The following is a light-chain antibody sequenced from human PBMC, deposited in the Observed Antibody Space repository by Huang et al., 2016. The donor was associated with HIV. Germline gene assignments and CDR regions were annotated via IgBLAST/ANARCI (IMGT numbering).Light chain of an antibody. CDR2: VAS. Sequence: DIQMTQSPSSLSAFVGDTVTITCRASQVIGNSLAWYQQNPGRPPKLLISVASTLQSGVPSRFSGSGSGTDFTLTISNLQTEDIATYYCQKYDSAPRTFGQGTRV. J-gene: IGKJ1*01. CDR3: QKYDSAPRT. V-gene: IGKV1-27*01. CDR1: QVIGNS.